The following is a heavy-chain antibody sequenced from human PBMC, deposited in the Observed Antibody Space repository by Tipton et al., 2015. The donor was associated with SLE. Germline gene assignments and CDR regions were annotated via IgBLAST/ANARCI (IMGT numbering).Heavy chain of an antibody. Sequence: TLSLTCVVSGVSIDSWYWSWIRQPPGKGLECIGEINHSGSTNYNPSLKSRVTISVDTSKNQFSLNLSSVTAADTAVYYCARALLTYYDFWTGNKGYFDYWGQGTLVTVSS. CDR3: ARALLTYYDFWTGNKGYFDY. CDR1: GVSIDSWY. CDR2: INHSGST. D-gene: IGHD3-3*01. V-gene: IGHV4-34*01. J-gene: IGHJ4*02.